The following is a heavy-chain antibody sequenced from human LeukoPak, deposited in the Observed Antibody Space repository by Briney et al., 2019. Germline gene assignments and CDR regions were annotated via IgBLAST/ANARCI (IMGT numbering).Heavy chain of an antibody. CDR1: GGSISSYY. CDR3: AKVGGTNYYYYGMDV. Sequence: SETLSLTCTVSGGSISSYYWSWIRQPPGKGLEWIGYIYDSGSTNYNPSLKSRVTISVDTSKNQFSLKLSSVTAADTAVYYCAKVGGTNYYYYGMDVWGQGTTVTVSS. D-gene: IGHD1-1*01. J-gene: IGHJ6*02. CDR2: IYDSGST. V-gene: IGHV4-59*01.